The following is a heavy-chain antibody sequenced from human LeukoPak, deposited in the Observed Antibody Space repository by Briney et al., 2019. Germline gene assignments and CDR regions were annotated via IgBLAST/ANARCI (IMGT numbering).Heavy chain of an antibody. CDR2: ISGSCGST. V-gene: IGHV3-23*01. Sequence: GGSLRLSCAASGFTFSSYAMSWVRQAPGKGLEWVSAISGSCGSTYYADSVKDRFTISRDNSKNTLYLQMNNLRAEDTAVYYCAKDVRFTIFGVADYFDYWGQGTLVTVSS. J-gene: IGHJ4*02. CDR3: AKDVRFTIFGVADYFDY. D-gene: IGHD3-3*01. CDR1: GFTFSSYA.